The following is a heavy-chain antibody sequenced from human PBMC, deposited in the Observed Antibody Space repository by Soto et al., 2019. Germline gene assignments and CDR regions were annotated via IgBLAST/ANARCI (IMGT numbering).Heavy chain of an antibody. CDR3: ATLPPRIELRILPIPT. Sequence: QVQLRQSGPGLVKPSGTLSLTCAVSGASVSSSTWWSWVRQSPGKGLEWIGEIYHSGSANYNPSLRGRATISVDKSNNQCSLKMRYMTAADTAVYYCATLPPRIELRILPIPTWGQGTLVSVSS. J-gene: IGHJ5*02. CDR1: GASVSSSTW. CDR2: IYHSGSA. V-gene: IGHV4-4*02. D-gene: IGHD2-15*01.